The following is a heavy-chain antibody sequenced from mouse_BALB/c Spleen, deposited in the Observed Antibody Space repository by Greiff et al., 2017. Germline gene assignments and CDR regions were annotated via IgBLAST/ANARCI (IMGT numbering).Heavy chain of an antibody. CDR1: GFDFSRYW. V-gene: IGHV4-1*02. J-gene: IGHJ1*01. CDR2: INPDSSTI. D-gene: IGHD2-3*01. Sequence: EVKLMESGGGLVQPGGSLKLSCAASGFDFSRYWMSWVRQAPGKGLEWIGEINPDSSTINYTPSLKDKFIISRDNAKNTLYLQMSKVRSEDTALYYCARQRGSYDWYFDVWGAGTTVTVSS. CDR3: ARQRGSYDWYFDV.